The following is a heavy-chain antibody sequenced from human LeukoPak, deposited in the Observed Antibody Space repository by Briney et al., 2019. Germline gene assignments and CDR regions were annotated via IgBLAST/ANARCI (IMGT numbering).Heavy chain of an antibody. CDR1: GFTFSYYE. Sequence: GGSLRLSCAASGFTFSYYEMIWVRQAPGKGLEWVSYITGGSTTKNYADSVKGRFTISRDNAKNTLYLQMDSLRAENTAIYYCAFFYTALKTPYWGQGGLVTVSS. CDR2: ITGGSTTK. V-gene: IGHV3-48*03. CDR3: AFFYTALKTPY. J-gene: IGHJ4*02. D-gene: IGHD2-21*02.